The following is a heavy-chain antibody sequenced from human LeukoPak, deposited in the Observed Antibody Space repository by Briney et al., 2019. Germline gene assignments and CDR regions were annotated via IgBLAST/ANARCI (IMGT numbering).Heavy chain of an antibody. CDR1: GFTFSKSD. V-gene: IGHV3-23*01. CDR3: AKKGTSWSPRFDP. CDR2: ISASGATT. D-gene: IGHD6-13*01. J-gene: IGHJ5*02. Sequence: QAGGSLRLSCAASGFTFSKSDMIWVRQAPGKGLEWVSIISASGATTFYADSVRGRFTISRDNSENTLYLELNSLRDEDTAMYHCAKKGTSWSPRFDPWGQGILATVSS.